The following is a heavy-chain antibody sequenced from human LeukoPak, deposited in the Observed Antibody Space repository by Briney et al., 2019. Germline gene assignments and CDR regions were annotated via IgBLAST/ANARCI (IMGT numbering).Heavy chain of an antibody. D-gene: IGHD3-9*01. J-gene: IGHJ6*02. CDR3: TRGQTGSYVYYYYYGMDV. CDR2: IYRSGST. Sequence: SGTLSLTCAVSGGSISSSNWWSWVRPPPGKGLEWIGEIYRSGSTNYNPSLKSRLTISVDKSKNQFSLKLSSVTAADTAVYYCTRGQTGSYVYYYYYGMDVWGQGTTVTVSS. CDR1: GGSISSSNW. V-gene: IGHV4-4*02.